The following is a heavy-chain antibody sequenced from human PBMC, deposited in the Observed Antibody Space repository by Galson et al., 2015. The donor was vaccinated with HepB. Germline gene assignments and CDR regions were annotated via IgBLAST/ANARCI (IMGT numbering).Heavy chain of an antibody. CDR3: AKRRGRMFQFSNHYSYYPMDV. Sequence: SLRLSCAASGFTFDDYGMSWVRQAPGKGLEWVSGIIGSGGTTYYADSVKGRFTISRDNSKSTLFLQMTSVRAEDTAVYYCAKRRGRMFQFSNHYSYYPMDVWGQGTTVTVS. CDR1: GFTFDDYG. J-gene: IGHJ6*02. CDR2: IIGSGGTT. D-gene: IGHD3-10*02. V-gene: IGHV3-23*01.